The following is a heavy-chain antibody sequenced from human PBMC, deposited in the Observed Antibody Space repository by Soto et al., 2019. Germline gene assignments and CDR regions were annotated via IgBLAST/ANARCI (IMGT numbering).Heavy chain of an antibody. J-gene: IGHJ6*02. V-gene: IGHV3-74*01. D-gene: IGHD3-16*02. CDR3: ARDIMTTFGGVIVVRYYYGMDV. Sequence: GGSLRLSCAASGLTFSSSWMHWVRQAPGKGLEWVSRINTDGISTSYADSVRGRFTISRDNAKNTLYLEMNSLRVEDTAVYFCARDIMTTFGGVIVVRYYYGMDVWGQGTTVTVSS. CDR1: GLTFSSSW. CDR2: INTDGIST.